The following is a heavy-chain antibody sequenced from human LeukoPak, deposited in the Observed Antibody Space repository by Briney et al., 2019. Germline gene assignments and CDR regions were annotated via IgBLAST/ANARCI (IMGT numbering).Heavy chain of an antibody. CDR3: ARDSGNTMIVVAPDY. V-gene: IGHV1-18*01. CDR1: GYTFTSYG. Sequence: ASVKVSCKASGYTFTSYGISWVRQAPGQGLEWMGWISAYNGNTNYAQKLQGRVTMTTDTSTNTAYMELRSRRSDDTAVYYCARDSGNTMIVVAPDYWGQGTLVTVSS. J-gene: IGHJ4*02. CDR2: ISAYNGNT. D-gene: IGHD3-22*01.